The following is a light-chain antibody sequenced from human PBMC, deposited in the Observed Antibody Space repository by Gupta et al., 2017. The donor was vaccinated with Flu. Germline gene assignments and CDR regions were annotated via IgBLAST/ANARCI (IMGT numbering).Light chain of an antibody. Sequence: DIQMTQSPSTLSASVGDRVTITCRASHSVYTSLAWYQQKPGKAPKLLISEASSLQSGVPSRFSASASGTDFALTITSLQPDDFATYYCLQYRNFWSFGQGTKVTIK. CDR3: LQYRNFWS. CDR2: EAS. V-gene: IGKV1-5*03. CDR1: HSVYTS. J-gene: IGKJ1*01.